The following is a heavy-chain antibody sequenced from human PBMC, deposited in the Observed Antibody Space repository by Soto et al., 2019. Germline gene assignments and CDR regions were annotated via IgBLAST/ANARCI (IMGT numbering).Heavy chain of an antibody. J-gene: IGHJ6*02. V-gene: IGHV1-69*13. CDR1: GGTFSSYA. CDR3: ASRIGYCSSTSCWTPEPYYYGMDV. D-gene: IGHD2-2*01. Sequence: GASVKVSCKDSGGTFSSYAISWVRQAPGQGLEWMGGIIPIFGTANYAQKFRGRVTITADESTSTAYMELSSLRSEDTAVYYCASRIGYCSSTSCWTPEPYYYGMDVWGQGTTVTVSS. CDR2: IIPIFGTA.